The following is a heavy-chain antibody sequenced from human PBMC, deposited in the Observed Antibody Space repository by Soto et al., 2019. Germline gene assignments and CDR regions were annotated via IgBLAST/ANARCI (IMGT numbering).Heavy chain of an antibody. Sequence: PGGSLRLSCAASGVSFNRYDMHWVRQAPGKGPEWVAIISYDGSNTYYSDSVRGRFTISRDNSKDTLYLQMHSLRSEDTAIYYCARISRYCSGGDYHAWGQGTQVTV. CDR2: ISYDGSNT. J-gene: IGHJ5*02. V-gene: IGHV3-30*03. D-gene: IGHD2-15*01. CDR3: ARISRYCSGGDYHA. CDR1: GVSFNRYD.